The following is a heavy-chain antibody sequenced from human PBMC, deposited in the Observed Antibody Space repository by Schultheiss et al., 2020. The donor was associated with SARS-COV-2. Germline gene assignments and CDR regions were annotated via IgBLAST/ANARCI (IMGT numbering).Heavy chain of an antibody. CDR2: IYWNDDK. CDR3: AHIGDMRGAFDI. J-gene: IGHJ3*02. Sequence: SGPTLVKPTQTLTLTCTFSGFSLSTSGVGAGWIRQPPGKALEWLALIYWNDDKRYSPSLKSRLTITKDTSKNQVVLTMTNMDPVDTATYYCAHIGDMRGAFDIWGQGTMVTVSS. V-gene: IGHV2-5*01. CDR1: GFSLSTSGVG. D-gene: IGHD2-15*01.